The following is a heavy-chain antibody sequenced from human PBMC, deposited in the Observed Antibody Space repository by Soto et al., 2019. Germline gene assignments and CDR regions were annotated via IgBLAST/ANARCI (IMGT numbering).Heavy chain of an antibody. Sequence: EVQLVESGGGLIQPGGSLRLSCAASGFTVSSNYMSWVRQAPGKGLEWVSVIYSGGSTYYADSVKGRFTISRDNSKNTXYXQXXSLRAEDTAVYYCARLDDYDYVWGSYRYGLSAFDIWGQGTMVTVSS. CDR2: IYSGGST. V-gene: IGHV3-53*01. J-gene: IGHJ3*02. CDR1: GFTVSSNY. CDR3: ARLDDYDYVWGSYRYGLSAFDI. D-gene: IGHD3-16*02.